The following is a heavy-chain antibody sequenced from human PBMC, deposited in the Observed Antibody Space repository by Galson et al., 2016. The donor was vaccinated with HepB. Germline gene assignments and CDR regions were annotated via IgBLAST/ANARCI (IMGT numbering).Heavy chain of an antibody. V-gene: IGHV3-15*05. D-gene: IGHD2/OR15-2a*01. CDR3: SRPSYVYGSDS. CDR1: EFSFINAW. Sequence: SLRLSCATSEFSFINAWMSWVRQAPGKGLEWIGRIKAKSDGGATDYAAPLKGRFTISRDDSKNTLYLQINSLQTEDTAVYYCSRPSYVYGSDSWGQGTLVTVSS. CDR2: IKAKSDGGAT. J-gene: IGHJ4*02.